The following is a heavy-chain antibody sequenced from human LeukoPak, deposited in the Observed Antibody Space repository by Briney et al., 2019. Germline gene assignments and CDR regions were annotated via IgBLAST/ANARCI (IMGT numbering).Heavy chain of an antibody. Sequence: ASVKVSCKASGYTFTGYYMHWVRQAPGQGLEWMGWINPNSCGTNYAKKFQGRVTMTRDTSISTAYMELSRLRSDDTAVYYCARVIGYRSTLYSGYDLSVYFDYWGQGTLVTVSS. D-gene: IGHD5-12*01. J-gene: IGHJ4*02. CDR3: ARVIGYRSTLYSGYDLSVYFDY. CDR2: INPNSCGT. V-gene: IGHV1-2*02. CDR1: GYTFTGYY.